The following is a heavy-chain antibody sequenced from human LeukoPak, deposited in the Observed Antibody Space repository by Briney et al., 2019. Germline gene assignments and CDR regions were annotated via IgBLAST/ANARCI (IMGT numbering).Heavy chain of an antibody. CDR2: IYYSGST. D-gene: IGHD6-19*01. CDR3: ARGPGSSGWYPRSNWFDP. Sequence: SETLSLTSTVSGGSISSYYWSWIRQPPGKGLEWTGYIYYSGSTNYNPSLKSRVTISVDTSKNQFSLKLSSVTAADTAVYYCARGPGSSGWYPRSNWFDPWGQGTLVTVSS. J-gene: IGHJ5*02. CDR1: GGSISSYY. V-gene: IGHV4-59*01.